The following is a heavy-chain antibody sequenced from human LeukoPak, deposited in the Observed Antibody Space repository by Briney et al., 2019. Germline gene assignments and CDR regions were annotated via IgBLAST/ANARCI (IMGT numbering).Heavy chain of an antibody. CDR1: GGTFSSSA. D-gene: IGHD5-18*01. J-gene: IGHJ6*02. CDR2: IIPVLNIT. CDR3: ARDQGLTAPPPYGLDV. Sequence: GASVTVSCKASGGTFSSSAITWVRQAPGQEREWMGGIIPVLNITSYAQKFQGSGTITADTSTSTVYMELSSLRSEETAVYYCARDQGLTAPPPYGLDVWGQGTTVIVSS. V-gene: IGHV1-69*04.